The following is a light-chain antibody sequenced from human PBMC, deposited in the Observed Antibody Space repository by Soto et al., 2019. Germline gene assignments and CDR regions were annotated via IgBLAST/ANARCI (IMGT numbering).Light chain of an antibody. J-gene: IGKJ2*02. V-gene: IGKV3-20*01. CDR1: QSVSSSY. CDR2: GAS. Sequence: EIVLTQSPGTLSLSPGERATLSCRASQSVSSSYLAWYQQKPGQAPRLLIYGASSRATGIPDRFSGSGSGTDFTLTISRLEPEDFAGYYCQQYGSSRTFGQGNKLEIK. CDR3: QQYGSSRT.